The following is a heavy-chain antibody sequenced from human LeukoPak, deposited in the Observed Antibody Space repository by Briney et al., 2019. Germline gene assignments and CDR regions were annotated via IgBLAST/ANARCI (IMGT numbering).Heavy chain of an antibody. Sequence: SETLSLTCTVSGGSVSSGSYYWSWIRQPPGKGLEWIGYIYYSGSTNYNPSLKSQVTISVDTSKNQFSLKLSSVTAADTAVYYCARYCGGDCYLLDAFDIWGQGTMVTVSS. CDR2: IYYSGST. D-gene: IGHD2-21*02. V-gene: IGHV4-61*01. CDR3: ARYCGGDCYLLDAFDI. CDR1: GGSVSSGSYY. J-gene: IGHJ3*02.